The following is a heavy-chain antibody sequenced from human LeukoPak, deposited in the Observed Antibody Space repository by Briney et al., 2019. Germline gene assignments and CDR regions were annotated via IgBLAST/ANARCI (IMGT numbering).Heavy chain of an antibody. CDR2: INHSGRT. CDR1: GRSFSGYY. CDR3: ASGIAARVNYYYYYMDV. J-gene: IGHJ6*03. Sequence: AETLSPTYALYGRSFSGYYWGWTRHPPGKGLEWIGEINHSGRTNYNPSLKSRVTISVDTSKNQFSLKLSSVTAADTAVYYCASGIAARVNYYYYYMDVWGKGTTVTVSS. V-gene: IGHV4-34*01. D-gene: IGHD6-6*01.